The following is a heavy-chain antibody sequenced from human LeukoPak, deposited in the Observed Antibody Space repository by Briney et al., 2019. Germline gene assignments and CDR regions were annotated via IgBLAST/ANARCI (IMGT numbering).Heavy chain of an antibody. Sequence: ETLSLTCTVSGYSINSGYYWSWVRQAPGKGLEWVSAIRGSAGNTDYADSVKGRFTISRDNSKSTLYLQMNSLRAEDTAIYYCAKKSVDGYNYYLDYWGQGTLVIVSS. CDR2: IRGSAGNT. D-gene: IGHD5-24*01. CDR1: GYSINSGYY. J-gene: IGHJ4*02. CDR3: AKKSVDGYNYYLDY. V-gene: IGHV3-23*01.